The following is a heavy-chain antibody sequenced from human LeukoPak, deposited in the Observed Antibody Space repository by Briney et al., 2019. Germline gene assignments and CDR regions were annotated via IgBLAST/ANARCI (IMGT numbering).Heavy chain of an antibody. J-gene: IGHJ5*02. V-gene: IGHV1-2*02. CDR1: GYTFTGYF. Sequence: ASVKVSCKASGYTFTGYFMHWVRQAPGQGLEWMGWINPNSGGTNYAQKFQGRVTMTRYTSISTAYMELSRLRSDDTAVYFCVRENMQSSGWLSNWFDPWGQGTLVTVSS. CDR2: INPNSGGT. D-gene: IGHD6-19*01. CDR3: VRENMQSSGWLSNWFDP.